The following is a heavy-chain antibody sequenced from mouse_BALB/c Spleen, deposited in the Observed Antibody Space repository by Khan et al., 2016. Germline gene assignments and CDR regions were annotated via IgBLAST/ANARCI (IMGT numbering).Heavy chain of an antibody. CDR3: ARRVGYFDY. V-gene: IGHV2-6-7*01. CDR1: GFSLTGFG. J-gene: IGHJ2*01. Sequence: QVQLKESGPGLVAPSQSLSITCTVSGFSLTGFGINWVRQPPGKGLEWLGLIWGDGTTDYNSALKSRLSISRDNSKSQVFLKMDSLQTDDTARYYCARRVGYFDYWGQGSTLTVSS. CDR2: IWGDGTT. D-gene: IGHD1-3*01.